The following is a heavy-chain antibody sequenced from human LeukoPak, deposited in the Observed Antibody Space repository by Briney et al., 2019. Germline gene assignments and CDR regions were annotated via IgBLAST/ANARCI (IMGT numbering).Heavy chain of an antibody. D-gene: IGHD1-1*01. J-gene: IGHJ3*02. CDR3: ARDWRYNWNDVAFDI. CDR1: GFTFSSYG. Sequence: GGSLRLSCAASGFTFSSYGMHWVRQAPGKGLEWVAVIWYVGSNKYYADSVKGRFTISRDNSKNTLYLQMNSLRAEDTAVYYCARDWRYNWNDVAFDIWGQGTMVTVSS. V-gene: IGHV3-33*01. CDR2: IWYVGSNK.